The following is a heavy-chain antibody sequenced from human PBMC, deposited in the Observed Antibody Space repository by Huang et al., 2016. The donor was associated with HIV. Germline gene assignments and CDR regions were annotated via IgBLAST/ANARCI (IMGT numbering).Heavy chain of an antibody. D-gene: IGHD6-19*01. CDR1: GFAFSSYG. CDR3: AYQQWLVGGLNH. CDR2: IGSDSSYI. Sequence: EVELVESGGGLVKPGGSLRLSCAASGFAFSSYGMNWVRQAPGKGLGGVGFIGSDSSYIYYADSVKGRVTISRDNAKSSIYLQLDSLRAEDTAVYYCAYQQWLVGGLNHWGQGTLVVVSS. J-gene: IGHJ5*02. V-gene: IGHV3-21*02.